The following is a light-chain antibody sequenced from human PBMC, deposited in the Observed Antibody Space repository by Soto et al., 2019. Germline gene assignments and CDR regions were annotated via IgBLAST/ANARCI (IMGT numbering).Light chain of an antibody. J-gene: IGLJ1*01. V-gene: IGLV1-47*01. CDR1: SSNIGSNY. CDR2: RNN. Sequence: SVLTQPPSASVTPGQRVTISCSGSSSNIGSNYVYWYQQLPGTAPKLLIYRNNQRPSGVPDRFSGSKSGTSASLAISGLRSEDEADYYCAAWDDSLSGLYVFGTGTKVTVL. CDR3: AAWDDSLSGLYV.